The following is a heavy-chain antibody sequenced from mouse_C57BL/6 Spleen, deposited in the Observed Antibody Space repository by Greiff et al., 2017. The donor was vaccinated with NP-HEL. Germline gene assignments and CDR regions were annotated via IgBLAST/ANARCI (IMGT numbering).Heavy chain of an antibody. Sequence: EVKLVESGGGLVKPGGSLKLSCAASGFTFSDYGMHWVRQAPEKGLEWVAYISSGSSTIYYADTVQGRFTFPRDNAKNTLCLQMTSLRSEDTAMYYCARHGYDYGAWFAYWGQGTLVTVSA. CDR2: ISSGSSTI. D-gene: IGHD2-4*01. CDR3: ARHGYDYGAWFAY. J-gene: IGHJ3*01. V-gene: IGHV5-17*01. CDR1: GFTFSDYG.